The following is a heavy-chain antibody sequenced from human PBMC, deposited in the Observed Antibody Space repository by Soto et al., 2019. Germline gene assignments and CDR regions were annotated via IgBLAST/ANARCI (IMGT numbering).Heavy chain of an antibody. D-gene: IGHD3-16*01. CDR3: ARRIQFGYGMDV. V-gene: IGHV3-64*01. J-gene: IGHJ6*02. CDR2: ITSNGGNT. Sequence: EVQLVASGGGLVQPGGSLRLSCAASGFTFSSYAMHWVRQAPGKGLEYVSVITSNGGNTDYASSVKGRFTISRDNSKNTLYLQMGSLRAEDMAVYYCARRIQFGYGMDVWGQGTTVTVSS. CDR1: GFTFSSYA.